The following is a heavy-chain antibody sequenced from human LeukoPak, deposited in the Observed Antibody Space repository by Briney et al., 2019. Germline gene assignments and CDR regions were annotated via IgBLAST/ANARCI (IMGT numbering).Heavy chain of an antibody. CDR3: ARDLSSGWYRYFDY. D-gene: IGHD6-19*01. CDR1: GGSISSSSDY. Sequence: PSETLSLTCTVSGGSISSSSDYRGWIRQPPGKGLEWIGSIYYSGSTYYNPSLKSRVTISVDTSKNQFSLKLSSVTAADTAVYYCARDLSSGWYRYFDYWGQGTLVTVSS. V-gene: IGHV4-39*07. J-gene: IGHJ4*02. CDR2: IYYSGST.